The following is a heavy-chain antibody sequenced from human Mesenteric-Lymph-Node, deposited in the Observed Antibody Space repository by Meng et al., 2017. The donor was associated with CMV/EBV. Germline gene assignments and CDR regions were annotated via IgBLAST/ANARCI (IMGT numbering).Heavy chain of an antibody. D-gene: IGHD3-3*01. CDR1: GFSFSNAW. CDR3: PTSIAVFGVIQNS. J-gene: IGHJ5*01. Sequence: GESLKISCVASGFSFSNAWMNWVRQAPGKGLEWVGRVKRKIDGGTAEYAASVKGRFTISRDDSKNTLYLQMNSLQTEDTAVYYCPTSIAVFGVIQNSWGQGTLVTVSS. V-gene: IGHV3-15*01. CDR2: VKRKIDGGTA.